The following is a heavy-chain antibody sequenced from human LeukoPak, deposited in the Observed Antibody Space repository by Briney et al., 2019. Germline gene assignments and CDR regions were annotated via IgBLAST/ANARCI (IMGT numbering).Heavy chain of an antibody. CDR1: GFTFSSFS. Sequence: GGSLRLLCAASGFTFSSFSMTWVRQAPGKGLEWVSSIIVSGATYYADSVKGRFTISRDSFRGMLFLQMDSLRVEDTAVYFCAKGSVGNADFASWGQGALVTVSS. D-gene: IGHD6-25*01. V-gene: IGHV3-23*01. CDR2: IIVSGAT. CDR3: AKGSVGNADFAS. J-gene: IGHJ4*02.